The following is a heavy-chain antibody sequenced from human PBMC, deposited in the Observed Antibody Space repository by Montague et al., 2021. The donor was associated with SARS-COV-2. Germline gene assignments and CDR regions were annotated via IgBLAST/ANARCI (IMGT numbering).Heavy chain of an antibody. CDR2: MYYTGHT. CDR3: ARSRANVPSRPGFDY. Sequence: SETLSLTCTVSGASVASGNFYWSWIRQPPRKGLEWIGYMYYTGHTNYNPSLESRVTMPVDPSKNQFSLTLTSVTAADTAVYYCARSRANVPSRPGFDYWGQGALVTVSS. CDR1: GASVASGNFY. J-gene: IGHJ4*02. V-gene: IGHV4-61*01. D-gene: IGHD6-6*01.